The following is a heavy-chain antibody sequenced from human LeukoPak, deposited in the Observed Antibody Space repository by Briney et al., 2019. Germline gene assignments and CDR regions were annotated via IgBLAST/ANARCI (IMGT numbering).Heavy chain of an antibody. CDR3: AKGYSSGWFTNDAFDI. CDR2: IRTTAEGAKYA. D-gene: IGHD6-19*01. J-gene: IGHJ3*02. Sequence: PGGSLRLSCATSGFSFTDYPMNWVRQAPGKGLEWISNIRTTAEGAKYAYYADSVKGRVTISRDDGKNTLYLHMNSLRDDDTAVYYCAKGYSSGWFTNDAFDIWGQGTMVTVSS. V-gene: IGHV3-48*02. CDR1: GFSFTDYP.